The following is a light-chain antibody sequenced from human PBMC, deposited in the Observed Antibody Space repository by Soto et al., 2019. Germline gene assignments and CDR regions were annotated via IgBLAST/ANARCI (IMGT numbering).Light chain of an antibody. CDR1: SSDVGGYNF. J-gene: IGLJ1*01. CDR3: SSYTSSSTLV. V-gene: IGLV2-14*01. CDR2: EVS. Sequence: QSVLTQPASVSGSPRQSITISCTGTSSDVGGYNFVSWYQQHPGKAPKLMIFEVSNRPSWVSNRFSGSKSGNTSSLTISGLQAEDEADYYCSSYTSSSTLVFGTGTKGTVL.